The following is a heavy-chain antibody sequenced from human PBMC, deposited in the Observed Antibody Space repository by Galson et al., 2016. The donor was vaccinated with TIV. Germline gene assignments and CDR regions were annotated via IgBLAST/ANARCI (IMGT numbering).Heavy chain of an antibody. V-gene: IGHV4-31*03. CDR1: GGSISSGGYF. J-gene: IGHJ4*02. D-gene: IGHD5-24*01. Sequence: TLSLTCNVSGGSISSGGYFWSWIRQHPGKGLEWIGNIYNSGSTYYKPSLKSRVTISVDTSKNQFSLSLTSVTAADTAVYYCARVRDGYNYYFDSWGQGTRVTVSS. CDR3: ARVRDGYNYYFDS. CDR2: IYNSGST.